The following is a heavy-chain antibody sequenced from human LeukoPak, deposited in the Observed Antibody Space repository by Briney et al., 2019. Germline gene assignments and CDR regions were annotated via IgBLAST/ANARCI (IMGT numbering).Heavy chain of an antibody. CDR2: IWYDGNEI. V-gene: IGHV3-30*02. D-gene: IGHD1-1*01. CDR3: AREQQGRRAAFDY. J-gene: IGHJ4*02. Sequence: GGSLRLSCAASGFTFSSYWMHWVRQTPGKGLEWVAFIWYDGNEIYYADSVKGRFTISRDNSRNTLYLQMNSLRTEDTAVYYCAREQQGRRAAFDYWGQGTPVTVSS. CDR1: GFTFSSYW.